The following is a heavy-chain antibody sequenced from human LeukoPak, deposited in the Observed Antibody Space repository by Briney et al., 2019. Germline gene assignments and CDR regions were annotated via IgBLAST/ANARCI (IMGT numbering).Heavy chain of an antibody. D-gene: IGHD6-13*01. J-gene: IGHJ5*02. V-gene: IGHV4-4*02. CDR2: IYHSGST. CDR3: ARAGLYSSSWYYNWFDP. Sequence: PSESLSLTCAVSGGSISSSNWWSWVRQPPGKGLEWIGEIYHSGSTNYNPSLKSRVTISVDKSNNQFSLKLSSVTAADTAVYYCARAGLYSSSWYYNWFDPWGQGTLVTVSS. CDR1: GGSISSSNW.